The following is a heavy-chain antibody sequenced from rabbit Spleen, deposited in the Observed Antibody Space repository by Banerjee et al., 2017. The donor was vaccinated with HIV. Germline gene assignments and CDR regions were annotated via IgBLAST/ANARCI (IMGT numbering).Heavy chain of an antibody. D-gene: IGHD8-1*01. CDR3: ARDTGTSFSTYGMDL. CDR1: GFSFSSTDY. V-gene: IGHV1S40*01. Sequence: QSLEESGGDLVKPGASLTLTCTASGFSFSSTDYMCWVRQAPGRGLEWIACINIVTGKSVYASWAKGRFTMSRTSSTTVTLQMTSLTAADTATYFCARDTGTSFSTYGMDLWGQGTLVTVS. CDR2: INIVTGKS. J-gene: IGHJ6*01.